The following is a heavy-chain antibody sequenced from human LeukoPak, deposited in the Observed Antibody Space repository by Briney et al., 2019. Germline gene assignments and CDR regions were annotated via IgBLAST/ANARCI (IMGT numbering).Heavy chain of an antibody. V-gene: IGHV4-39*01. J-gene: IGHJ5*02. D-gene: IGHD4-17*01. CDR2: TYYDGRI. Sequence: KPSETLSLTCTVSGGSVSIANSYWGWIRQSPGKQLEWIGSTYYDGRITYNPSFMGRLTVSVDTSKNQFSLQLTSVTAADTAVYYCFRDFGDFRTDLWGQGTLVTVSS. CDR3: FRDFGDFRTDL. CDR1: GGSVSIANSY.